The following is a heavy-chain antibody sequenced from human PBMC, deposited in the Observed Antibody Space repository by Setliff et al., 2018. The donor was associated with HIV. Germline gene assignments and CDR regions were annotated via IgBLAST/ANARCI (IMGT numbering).Heavy chain of an antibody. CDR2: IVPAFGST. V-gene: IGHV1-69*13. J-gene: IGHJ3*02. D-gene: IGHD3-10*01. CDR3: AKDGSGTLRGTFHI. Sequence: SVKVSCKASGDTFKMDTISWLRQAPGQGPEWMGGIVPAFGSTNYAQKFRDRVKITADGSQTTVYMELNSLRSEDTAVYYCAKDGSGTLRGTFHIGGQGTQVTVSS. CDR1: GDTFKMDT.